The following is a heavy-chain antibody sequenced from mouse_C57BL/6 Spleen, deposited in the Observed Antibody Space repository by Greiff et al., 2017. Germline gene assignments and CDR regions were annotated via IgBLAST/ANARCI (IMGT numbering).Heavy chain of an antibody. Sequence: VQLQQSGPELVKPGASVKISCKASGYTFTDYYINWVKQRPGQGLEWIGWIFPGSGSTYYNEKFKDKATLTVDKSSSTAYMQLSSLTSEDSAVYYCARGAHYFDYWGQGTTLTVSS. CDR2: IFPGSGST. V-gene: IGHV1-75*01. CDR3: ARGAHYFDY. J-gene: IGHJ2*01. CDR1: GYTFTDYY.